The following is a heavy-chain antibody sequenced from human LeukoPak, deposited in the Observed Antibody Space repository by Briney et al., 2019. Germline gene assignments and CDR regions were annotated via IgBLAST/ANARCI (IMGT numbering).Heavy chain of an antibody. V-gene: IGHV3-21*01. D-gene: IGHD2-8*02. CDR1: GFTFTSFT. J-gene: IGHJ4*02. CDR2: ISSTNSYI. Sequence: GGSLRLSCAASGFTFTSFTMNRVRQAPGKGLEWVSSISSTNSYIYYAESVKGRFTISRDNAKNSLYLQMNSLTAEDTAVYYCARDAWCDYWGQGTLVTVSS. CDR3: ARDAWCDY.